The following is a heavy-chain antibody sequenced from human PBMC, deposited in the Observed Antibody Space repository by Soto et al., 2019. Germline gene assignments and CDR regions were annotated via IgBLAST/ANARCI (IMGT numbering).Heavy chain of an antibody. J-gene: IGHJ6*02. V-gene: IGHV5-51*01. CDR1: GYSFTSYW. Sequence: GESLKISCKGSGYSFTSYWIGWVRQMPGKGLEWMGIIYPGDSDTRYSPSFQGQVTISADKSISTAYLQWSSLKASDTAMYYCARRTYSSGWAARDYYYGMDVWGQGTTVTVSS. CDR3: ARRTYSSGWAARDYYYGMDV. D-gene: IGHD6-19*01. CDR2: IYPGDSDT.